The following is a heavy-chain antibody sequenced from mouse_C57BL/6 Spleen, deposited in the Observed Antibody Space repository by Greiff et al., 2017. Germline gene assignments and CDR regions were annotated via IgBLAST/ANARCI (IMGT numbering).Heavy chain of an antibody. D-gene: IGHD1-1*01. V-gene: IGHV7-3*01. CDR1: GFTFTDYY. J-gene: IGHJ2*01. CDR3: ARYDILRHIDY. CDR2: IRNKANGYTT. Sequence: DVMLVESGGGLVQPGGSLSLSCAASGFTFTDYYMRWVRQPPGKALAWIGFIRNKANGYTTEYSASVKGRFTISRDNSQSILYLQMNALRAEDSATYYCARYDILRHIDYWGQGTTLTVAS.